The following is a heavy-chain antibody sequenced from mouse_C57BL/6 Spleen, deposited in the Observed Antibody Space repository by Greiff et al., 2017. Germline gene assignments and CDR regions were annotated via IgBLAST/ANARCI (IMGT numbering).Heavy chain of an antibody. Sequence: VQLQQPGAELVKPGASVKVSCKASGYTFTSYWMPWVKQRPGQGLEWIGRIHPSDSDTNYNQKFKGKATLTVDKSSSTAYMQLSSLTSEDSAVYYCAILGGYYVNYFDYWGQGTTLTVSS. D-gene: IGHD2-3*01. CDR3: AILGGYYVNYFDY. CDR2: IHPSDSDT. CDR1: GYTFTSYW. J-gene: IGHJ2*01. V-gene: IGHV1-74*01.